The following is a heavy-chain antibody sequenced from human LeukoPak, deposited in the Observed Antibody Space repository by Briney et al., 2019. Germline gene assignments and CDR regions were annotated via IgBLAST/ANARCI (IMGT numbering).Heavy chain of an antibody. CDR1: GFTFRSYG. CDR3: AKDHMRDDILTGYPAPFDY. J-gene: IGHJ4*02. V-gene: IGHV3-23*01. D-gene: IGHD3-9*01. Sequence: GGSLRLSCAVSGFTFRSYGMSWVRQAPGKGLGWVSSINSRGDSTYYADSVKGWVTISRDNSKNMVYLEMYSLRVEDTAIYYCAKDHMRDDILTGYPAPFDYWGQGNLVTVSS. CDR2: INSRGDST.